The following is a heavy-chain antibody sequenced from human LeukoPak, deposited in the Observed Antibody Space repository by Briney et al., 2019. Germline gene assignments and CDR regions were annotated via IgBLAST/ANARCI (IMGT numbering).Heavy chain of an antibody. Sequence: PSETLSLTCTVSGYSISSGYYWGWIRQPPGKGLEWIGSIYHSGSTYYNPSLKSRVTISVDTSKNQFSLKLSSVTAADTAVYYCARDRYYYDSSGYSRDLDAFDIWGQGTMVTVSS. CDR1: GYSISSGYY. CDR3: ARDRYYYDSSGYSRDLDAFDI. J-gene: IGHJ3*02. CDR2: IYHSGST. V-gene: IGHV4-38-2*02. D-gene: IGHD3-22*01.